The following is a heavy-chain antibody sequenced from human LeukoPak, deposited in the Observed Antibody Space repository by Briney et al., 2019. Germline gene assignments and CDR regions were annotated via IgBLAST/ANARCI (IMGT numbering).Heavy chain of an antibody. Sequence: SQTLSLTCAISGDSVSSNSAAWNWIRQSPSRGLEWLGRTYYRSKWYNDYAVSVKSRITINPDTSKNQFSLKLSSVTAADTAVYYCARGRLGYCTNGVCHFRLGYYYYYGMDVWGQGTTVTVSS. CDR1: GDSVSSNSAA. J-gene: IGHJ6*02. D-gene: IGHD2-8*01. CDR3: ARGRLGYCTNGVCHFRLGYYYYYGMDV. V-gene: IGHV6-1*01. CDR2: TYYRSKWYN.